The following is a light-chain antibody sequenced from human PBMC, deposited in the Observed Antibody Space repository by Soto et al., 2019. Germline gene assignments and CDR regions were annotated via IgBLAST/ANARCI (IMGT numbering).Light chain of an antibody. CDR3: QQSYSSPPT. CDR2: AAS. V-gene: IGKV1-39*01. J-gene: IGKJ1*01. CDR1: QDINIY. Sequence: DIQMTQSPSSLFASVGDRVTITCQATQDINIYLNWYQQKPGKAPNLLIFAASSLQSGVHSRFSGSRSGPDFTLTIRSLQPEDFATYYCQQSYSSPPTFGQGTKVDIK.